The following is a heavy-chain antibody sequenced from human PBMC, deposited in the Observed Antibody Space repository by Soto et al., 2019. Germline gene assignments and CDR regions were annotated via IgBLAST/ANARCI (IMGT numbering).Heavy chain of an antibody. CDR1: GFTFGDYA. Sequence: GSLRLSCPASGFTFGDYAMSWFRQAPGKGLEWVGFIRSKAYGGTTEYAASVKGRFTISRDDSKSIAYLQMNSLKTEDTAVYYCSADILTGYYFYFDYWGQGTLVTVSS. J-gene: IGHJ4*02. CDR3: SADILTGYYFYFDY. D-gene: IGHD3-9*01. V-gene: IGHV3-49*03. CDR2: IRSKAYGGTT.